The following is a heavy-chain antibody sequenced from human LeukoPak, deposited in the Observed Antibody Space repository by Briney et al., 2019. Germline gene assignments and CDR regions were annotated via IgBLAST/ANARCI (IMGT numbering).Heavy chain of an antibody. CDR2: ISHDGSEK. CDR1: AFIFSDHW. J-gene: IGHJ4*02. D-gene: IGHD3-3*01. V-gene: IGHV3-7*03. Sequence: PGGSLRLSCTASAFIFSDHWMHWVRQAPGKGLEWVAIISHDGSEKSYVDSVKGQFTISRDNAKNSLYLQMNSLRAEDTAVYYCARDHWRRLDYWGQGTLVTVSS. CDR3: ARDHWRRLDY.